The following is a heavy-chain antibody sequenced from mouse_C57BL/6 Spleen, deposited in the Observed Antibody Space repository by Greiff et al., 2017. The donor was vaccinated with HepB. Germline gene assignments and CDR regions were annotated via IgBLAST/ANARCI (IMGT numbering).Heavy chain of an antibody. Sequence: VKLVDSGPGLVAPSQSLSITCTVSGFSLTSYGVHWVRQPPGKGLEWLVVIWSDGSTTYNSALKSRLSISKDNSKSQVFLKMNSLQTDDTAMYYCARHATTVVATYWYFDVWGTGTTVTVSS. D-gene: IGHD1-1*01. CDR1: GFSLTSYG. CDR3: ARHATTVVATYWYFDV. V-gene: IGHV2-6-1*01. CDR2: IWSDGST. J-gene: IGHJ1*03.